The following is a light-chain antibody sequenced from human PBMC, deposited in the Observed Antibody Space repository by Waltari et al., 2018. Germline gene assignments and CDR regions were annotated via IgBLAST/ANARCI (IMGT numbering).Light chain of an antibody. Sequence: ETVLTQSPATLSLSPGERATLSCRASDDVGIYLAWYQQKPGQAPRLLIYDASNRATGIPARFSGSGSGTDFTLTISSLEPEDFALYYCQQRRNWPPLTFGGGTKVE. CDR2: DAS. V-gene: IGKV3-11*01. CDR1: DDVGIY. CDR3: QQRRNWPPLT. J-gene: IGKJ4*01.